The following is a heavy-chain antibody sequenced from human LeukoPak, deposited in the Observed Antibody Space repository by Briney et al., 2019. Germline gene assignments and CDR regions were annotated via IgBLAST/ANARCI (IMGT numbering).Heavy chain of an antibody. CDR3: AREGAWGNWYFDL. Sequence: PGRSLRLSCAASGFTFRRHGMHWVRQAPGKGLEWVVVISADGNTKYYVTSVGGRFTISRDNSKSTVYLEMNSLREEDTAVYYCAREGAWGNWYFDLWGRGTLVTVSS. V-gene: IGHV3-30*03. CDR1: GFTFRRHG. D-gene: IGHD3-16*01. CDR2: ISADGNTK. J-gene: IGHJ2*01.